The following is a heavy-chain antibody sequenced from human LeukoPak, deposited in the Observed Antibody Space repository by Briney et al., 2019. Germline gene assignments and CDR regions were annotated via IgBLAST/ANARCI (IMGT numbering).Heavy chain of an antibody. D-gene: IGHD3-10*01. V-gene: IGHV1-69*04. CDR3: ARQQGVQYLNFDY. J-gene: IGHJ4*02. CDR2: IIPILGIA. Sequence: SVKVSCKASGGTFSSYAISWVRQAPGQGLEWMGRIIPILGIANYAQKFQGRVTITADKSTSTAYMELSSLRSEDTAVYYCARQQGVQYLNFDYWGQGSLVTVSS. CDR1: GGTFSSYA.